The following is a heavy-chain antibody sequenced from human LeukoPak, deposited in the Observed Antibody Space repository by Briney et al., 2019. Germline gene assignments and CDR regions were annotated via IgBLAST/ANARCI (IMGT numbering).Heavy chain of an antibody. V-gene: IGHV3-23*01. CDR2: ISGSSGNT. Sequence: PGGSLRLSCAASGFTFSSYAMSWVRQAPGKGLEWVSSISGSSGNTYYADSVKGRFTISRDNSKNTLYLQMNNLRAEDTAVYYCAKVGGYLIYWGQGTLVTVSS. D-gene: IGHD3-22*01. CDR1: GFTFSSYA. CDR3: AKVGGYLIY. J-gene: IGHJ4*02.